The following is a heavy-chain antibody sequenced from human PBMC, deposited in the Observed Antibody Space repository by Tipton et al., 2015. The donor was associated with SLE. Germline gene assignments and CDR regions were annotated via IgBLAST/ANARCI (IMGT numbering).Heavy chain of an antibody. Sequence: TLSLTCAVYGGSFSGYYWSWIRQPPGKGLEWIVEINHSGSTNYNPSLKSRVTISIDTSKNHFSLKVNSVTAADTAVYYCARGYYYYMDVWGKGTTVTVSS. J-gene: IGHJ6*03. CDR3: ARGYYYYMDV. CDR1: GGSFSGYY. CDR2: INHSGST. V-gene: IGHV4-34*01.